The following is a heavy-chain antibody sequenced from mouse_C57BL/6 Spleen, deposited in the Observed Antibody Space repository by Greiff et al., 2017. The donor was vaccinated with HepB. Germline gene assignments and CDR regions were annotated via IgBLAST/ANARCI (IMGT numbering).Heavy chain of an antibody. D-gene: IGHD2-3*01. CDR2: IDPSDSYT. V-gene: IGHV1-69*01. CDR1: GYTFTSYW. Sequence: QVQLQQPGAELVMPGASVKLSCKASGYTFTSYWMPWVKQRPGQGLEWIGAIDPSDSYTNYNQKFKGKSTLTVDKSSSTAYMQLSSLTSEDAAVYYCARGNEGYGRWGQGTLVTVSA. J-gene: IGHJ3*01. CDR3: ARGNEGYGR.